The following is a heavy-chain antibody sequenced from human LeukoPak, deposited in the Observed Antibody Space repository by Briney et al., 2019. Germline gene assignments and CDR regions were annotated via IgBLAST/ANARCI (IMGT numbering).Heavy chain of an antibody. CDR2: IDWDDDK. Sequence: ESGPTVVNPTQTLTLTCTFSGFSLSTSGMCVSWIRQPPGKALEWLALIDWDDDKYYCTSLKTRLTISKDTSKNQVVLTMTNMDPVDTATYYCARTTRYCSGGSCYRHFWFDHWGQGTLVTVSS. V-gene: IGHV2-70*01. CDR3: ARTTRYCSGGSCYRHFWFDH. J-gene: IGHJ5*02. CDR1: GFSLSTSGMC. D-gene: IGHD2-15*01.